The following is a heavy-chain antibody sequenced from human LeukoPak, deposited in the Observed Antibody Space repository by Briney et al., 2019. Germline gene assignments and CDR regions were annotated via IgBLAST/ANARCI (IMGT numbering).Heavy chain of an antibody. CDR2: INPNSGGT. CDR1: GYTFTGYY. Sequence: ASVKVSCKASGYTFTGYYMHLVRQAPGRGLEWMGRINPNSGGTNYAQKFQGRVTMTRDTSISTAYMELSRLRSDDTAVYYCARLFVSSPNYWGQGTLVTVSS. V-gene: IGHV1-2*06. D-gene: IGHD2-15*01. CDR3: ARLFVSSPNY. J-gene: IGHJ4*02.